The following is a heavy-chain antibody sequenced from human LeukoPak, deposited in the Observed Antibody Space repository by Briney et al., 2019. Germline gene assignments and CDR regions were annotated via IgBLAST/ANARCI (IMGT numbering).Heavy chain of an antibody. Sequence: ASVKVSCKASGSTFTSYGISWVRQAPGQGLEWMGWFSAYNGNTNYAQKLQDRVTMTTDTSTSTAYMELRSLRSDDTAVYYCARSHITMIVVPESPFDYWGQGTLVTVSS. V-gene: IGHV1-18*01. D-gene: IGHD3-22*01. J-gene: IGHJ4*02. CDR2: FSAYNGNT. CDR1: GSTFTSYG. CDR3: ARSHITMIVVPESPFDY.